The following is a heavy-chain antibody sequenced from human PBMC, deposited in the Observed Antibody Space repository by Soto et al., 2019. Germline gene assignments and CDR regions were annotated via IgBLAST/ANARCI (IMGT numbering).Heavy chain of an antibody. Sequence: LRLSCAASGFTFSSYAMHWVRQAPGKGLEWVAVISYDGSNKYYADSVKGRFTISRDNSKNTPYLQMYTLRAEDTAVYYCVRGETWLQLSYYFDYWGQGTLVTVSS. V-gene: IGHV3-30-3*01. D-gene: IGHD5-12*01. CDR2: ISYDGSNK. CDR3: VRGETWLQLSYYFDY. J-gene: IGHJ4*02. CDR1: GFTFSSYA.